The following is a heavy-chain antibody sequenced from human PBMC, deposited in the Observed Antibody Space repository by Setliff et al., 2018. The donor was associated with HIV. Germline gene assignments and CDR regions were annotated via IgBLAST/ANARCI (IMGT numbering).Heavy chain of an antibody. CDR3: ARPALGIGGGSRFDN. D-gene: IGHD3-10*01. J-gene: IGHJ4*02. Sequence: KPSETLSLTCTVSGGSISSSSFYWGWIRQPPGKGLEWIGNIHYGGFFWYSPSLKSRVTISVDTSKNQFSLKLSSVTAADTAVYYCARPALGIGGGSRFDNWGQGTRVTVSS. CDR1: GGSISSSSFY. V-gene: IGHV4-39*01. CDR2: IHYGGFF.